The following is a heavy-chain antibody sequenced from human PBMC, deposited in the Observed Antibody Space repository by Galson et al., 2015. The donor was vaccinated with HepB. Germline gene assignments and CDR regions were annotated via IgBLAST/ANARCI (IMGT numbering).Heavy chain of an antibody. CDR2: IIPIFGTA. CDR3: ARDGGDFDWLPNWFDP. V-gene: IGHV1-69*13. Sequence: SVKVSCKASGYTFTSYGISWVRQAPGQGLEWMGGIIPIFGTANYAQKFQGRVTITADESTSTAYMELSSLRSEDTAVYYCARDGGDFDWLPNWFDPWGQGTLVTVSS. D-gene: IGHD3-9*01. CDR1: GYTFTSYG. J-gene: IGHJ5*02.